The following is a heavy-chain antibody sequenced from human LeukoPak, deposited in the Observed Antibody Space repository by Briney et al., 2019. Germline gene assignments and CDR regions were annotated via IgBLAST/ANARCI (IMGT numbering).Heavy chain of an antibody. J-gene: IGHJ4*02. V-gene: IGHV3-66*01. CDR2: IYSGGST. Sequence: GGSLRLSCAASGFTVSSNYMSWVRQAPGKGLEWVSVIYSGGSTYYADSVKGRFTISRDNSKNTLYLQMNSLRAEDTAVYYCAKGYSLLPFDYWGQGTLVTVSS. D-gene: IGHD2-15*01. CDR3: AKGYSLLPFDY. CDR1: GFTVSSNY.